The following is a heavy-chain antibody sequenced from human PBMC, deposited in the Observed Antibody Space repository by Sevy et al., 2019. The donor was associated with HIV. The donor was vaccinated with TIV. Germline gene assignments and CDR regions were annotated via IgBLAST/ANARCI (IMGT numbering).Heavy chain of an antibody. Sequence: GGSLRLSCAASGFTFSSYGMHWVRQAPGKGLEWVAVIWYDGSNKYYADSVKGRFTISRDNSKNTLDLQMNCLRAEETAVYYWARAKDYYDSSGYYSPYYYHYGMDVWGQGTTVTVSS. D-gene: IGHD3-22*01. V-gene: IGHV3-33*01. CDR1: GFTFSSYG. CDR3: ARAKDYYDSSGYYSPYYYHYGMDV. J-gene: IGHJ6*02. CDR2: IWYDGSNK.